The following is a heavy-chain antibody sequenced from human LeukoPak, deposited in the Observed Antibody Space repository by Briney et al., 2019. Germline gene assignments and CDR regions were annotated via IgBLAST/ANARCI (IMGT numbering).Heavy chain of an antibody. CDR1: GFTFSSYW. CDR3: ARADSGGWYGNY. V-gene: IGHV3-74*01. D-gene: IGHD6-19*01. Sequence: PGGSLRLSCAASGFTFSSYWMHWVRQAPGKGLVWVSRINSDGSSTSYADSVKGRFTISRDNAKNTLYLQMNSLRAEDTAVYYCARADSGGWYGNYWGQGTLVTVSS. J-gene: IGHJ4*02. CDR2: INSDGSST.